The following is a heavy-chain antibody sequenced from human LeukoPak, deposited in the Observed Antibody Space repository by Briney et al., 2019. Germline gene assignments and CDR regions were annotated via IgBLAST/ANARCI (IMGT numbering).Heavy chain of an antibody. CDR3: TREYYYHSSGFDY. V-gene: IGHV3-49*03. CDR1: GFTFGDYA. CDR2: IRSKAYGATT. D-gene: IGHD3-22*01. Sequence: GGSLRLSCTASGFTFGDYAMSWFRQAPGKGLQWVGYIRSKAYGATTEYAASVKGRFTILRDDSKSIAYLQMNSLETEDTAVYYCTREYYYHSSGFDYWGQGTLVTVSS. J-gene: IGHJ4*02.